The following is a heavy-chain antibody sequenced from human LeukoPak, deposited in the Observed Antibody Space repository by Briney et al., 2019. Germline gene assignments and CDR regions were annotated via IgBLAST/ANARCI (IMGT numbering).Heavy chain of an antibody. CDR2: IYYSGST. CDR1: GGSISSYY. Sequence: ASETLSLTCTVSGGSISSYYWSWIRQPPGKGLQWIGYIYYSGSTNYNPSLKSRVTISVDTSKNQFSLKLSSVTAADTAVYYCARRGYYDSSGYYDDWYFDLWGRGTLVSVSS. J-gene: IGHJ2*01. V-gene: IGHV4-59*01. D-gene: IGHD3-22*01. CDR3: ARRGYYDSSGYYDDWYFDL.